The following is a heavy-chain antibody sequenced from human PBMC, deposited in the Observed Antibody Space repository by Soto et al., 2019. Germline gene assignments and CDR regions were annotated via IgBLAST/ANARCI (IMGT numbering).Heavy chain of an antibody. Sequence: QVQLVQSGPEVKKPGASVKVSGKASAYTFTTYGISWVRQAPGQGLEWMGWISGYNGQTNYPQKFRGRVTLTTDTSASTAYMELRSLRSDDTAMYYCARDNRKELWVEGLNAMDVCGQGTTVTVSS. CDR3: ARDNRKELWVEGLNAMDV. CDR1: AYTFTTYG. V-gene: IGHV1-18*04. D-gene: IGHD3-10*01. CDR2: ISGYNGQT. J-gene: IGHJ6*02.